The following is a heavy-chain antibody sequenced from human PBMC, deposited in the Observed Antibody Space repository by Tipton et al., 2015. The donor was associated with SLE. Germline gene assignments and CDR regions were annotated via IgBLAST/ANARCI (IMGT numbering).Heavy chain of an antibody. J-gene: IGHJ4*02. CDR1: GFTFSSYA. V-gene: IGHV3-30*04. Sequence: SLRLSCAASGFTFSSYAMHWVRQAPGKGLEWVAVISYDGSNKYYADPVKGRFTISRDNSKNTLYLQMNSLRAEDTAVYYCATAAGYGAVDYGGQGTLVTVSS. CDR2: ISYDGSNK. CDR3: ATAAGYGAVDY. D-gene: IGHD5-12*01.